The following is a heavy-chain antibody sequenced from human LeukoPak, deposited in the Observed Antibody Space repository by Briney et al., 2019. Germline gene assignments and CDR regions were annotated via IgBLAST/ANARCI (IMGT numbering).Heavy chain of an antibody. CDR2: ISYDGSNK. D-gene: IGHD1-26*01. V-gene: IGHV3-30*03. Sequence: GGSLRLSCAASGFTFSSYGMHWVRQAPGKGLEWVAVISYDGSNKYYADSVEGRFTISRDNSKNTLYLQMNSLRSDDTAVYYCARAPGSRSKQYSGSKFDPWGQGTLVTVSS. CDR1: GFTFSSYG. CDR3: ARAPGSRSKQYSGSKFDP. J-gene: IGHJ5*02.